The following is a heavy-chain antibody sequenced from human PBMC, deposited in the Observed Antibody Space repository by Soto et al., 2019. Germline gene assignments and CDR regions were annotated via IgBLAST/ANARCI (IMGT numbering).Heavy chain of an antibody. J-gene: IGHJ4*02. V-gene: IGHV3-21*06. Sequence: EVQLVESGGGLVKPGGSLRLSCAASGFTFSDYTMNWVRQAPGKGLERVSSITTSTYIFYTTSVRGRFTISRDNAKNSLYLQMNSLRAEDTAVYYCARVVGSSDFDYWGQGTLVTVSS. CDR1: GFTFSDYT. D-gene: IGHD1-26*01. CDR3: ARVVGSSDFDY. CDR2: ITTSTYI.